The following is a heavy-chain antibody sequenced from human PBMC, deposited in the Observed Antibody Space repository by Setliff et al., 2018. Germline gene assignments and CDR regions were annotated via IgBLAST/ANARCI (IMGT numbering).Heavy chain of an antibody. CDR1: GFTISYYA. Sequence: PGGSLRLSCAASGFTISYYAIHWVRQAPGKGLEWVAVSRYAENYQYYADSVKGRFTISRDNSENTLYLQMNSLRPDDTAVYHGARSDGSSSGLDYWGQGTLVTVSS. V-gene: IGHV3-30-3*01. J-gene: IGHJ4*02. CDR3: ARSDGSSSGLDY. D-gene: IGHD2-15*01. CDR2: SRYAENYQ.